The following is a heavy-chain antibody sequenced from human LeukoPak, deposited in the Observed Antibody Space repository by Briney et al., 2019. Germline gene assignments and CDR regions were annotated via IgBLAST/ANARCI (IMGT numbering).Heavy chain of an antibody. CDR1: GFTFSSYG. CDR2: ISGSGSKT. CDR3: AKDRDTIFGVALDGVFDI. V-gene: IGHV3-23*01. Sequence: GGSLRLSCAASGFTFSSYGMSWVRQAPGKGLEWVSGISGSGSKTYYGDSVKGRVTISRDNSKDTLYLQMNSLRAEDTAVYSCAKDRDTIFGVALDGVFDIWGQGTMVTVSS. J-gene: IGHJ3*02. D-gene: IGHD3-3*01.